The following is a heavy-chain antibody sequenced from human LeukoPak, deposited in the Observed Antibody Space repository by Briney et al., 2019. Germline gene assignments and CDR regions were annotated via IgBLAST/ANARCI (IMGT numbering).Heavy chain of an antibody. CDR2: INYNWRT. Sequence: SETLSLTCTISDDSISCNRYFWAWLRQSPGKGLEWLASINYNWRTFYNPSLQSRLTISIDTAKRQFSLKLTSVTAADTALYYCARDIDNVGALLDYWGRGTLVSVSS. CDR3: ARDIDNVGALLDY. D-gene: IGHD1-26*01. CDR1: DDSISCNRYF. J-gene: IGHJ4*02. V-gene: IGHV4-39*07.